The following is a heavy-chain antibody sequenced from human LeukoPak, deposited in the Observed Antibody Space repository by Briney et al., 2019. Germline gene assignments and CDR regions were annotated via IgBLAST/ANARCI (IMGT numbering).Heavy chain of an antibody. CDR2: IKRDGSEK. Sequence: PGGSLRLSCAASGFTFSSYWMSWVRQAPGKGLEWVANIKRDGSEKYYVDSVKGRFTISRDNAKNSLYLQMNSLRAEDTAVYYCARHNRSSGWYFKHWGQGTLVTVSS. J-gene: IGHJ4*02. V-gene: IGHV3-7*01. CDR1: GFTFSSYW. D-gene: IGHD6-19*01. CDR3: ARHNRSSGWYFKH.